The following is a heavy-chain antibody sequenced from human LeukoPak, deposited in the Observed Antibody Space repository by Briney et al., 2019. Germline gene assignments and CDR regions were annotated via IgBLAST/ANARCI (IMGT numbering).Heavy chain of an antibody. V-gene: IGHV3-23*01. Sequence: SGGSLRLSCAASGFTFSSYAMSWVRQAPGKGLEWVSAISGSGGSTYYADSVKGRFTISRDNSKNTLYLQMNSLRAEDTAVYYCAKDTGYSSGWYSDYWGQGTLVTVSS. CDR3: AKDTGYSSGWYSDY. J-gene: IGHJ4*02. CDR1: GFTFSSYA. CDR2: ISGSGGST. D-gene: IGHD6-13*01.